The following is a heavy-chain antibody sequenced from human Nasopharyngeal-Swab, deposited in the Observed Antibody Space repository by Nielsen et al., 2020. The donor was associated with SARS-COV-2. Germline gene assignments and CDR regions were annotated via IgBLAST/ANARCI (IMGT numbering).Heavy chain of an antibody. Sequence: RGSLRLSCAASGFIFSSYWMHWVRQAPGKGLVWVSRIKSDGSSTSYADSVKGRFTISRDNAKNTLFLQMNSLRAEDTAVYYCARESIAAAGPGMDVWGQGTTVTVSS. CDR3: ARESIAAAGPGMDV. V-gene: IGHV3-74*01. D-gene: IGHD6-13*01. CDR2: IKSDGSST. J-gene: IGHJ6*02. CDR1: GFIFSSYW.